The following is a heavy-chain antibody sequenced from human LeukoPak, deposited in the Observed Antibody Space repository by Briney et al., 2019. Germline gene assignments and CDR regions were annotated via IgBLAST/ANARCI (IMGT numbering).Heavy chain of an antibody. D-gene: IGHD2-2*01. CDR3: AKLGTRYCSSTSCYFDY. V-gene: IGHV3-30*02. Sequence: GGSLRLSGAVSGFTFSSYGMHWVRQAPGKGLEWVAFIRYDGSNKYYADSVKGRFTISRDNSKNTLYLQMNSLRAEDTAVYYCAKLGTRYCSSTSCYFDYWGQGTLVTVSS. CDR2: IRYDGSNK. J-gene: IGHJ4*02. CDR1: GFTFSSYG.